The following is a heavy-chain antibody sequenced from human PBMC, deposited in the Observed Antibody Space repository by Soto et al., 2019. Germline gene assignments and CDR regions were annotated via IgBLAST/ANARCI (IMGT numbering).Heavy chain of an antibody. CDR3: ASTPSYYYDSSGPGSMDV. CDR1: GGTFSSYA. D-gene: IGHD3-22*01. Sequence: SVKVSCKASGGTFSSYAISWVRQAPGQGLEWMGGIIPIFGTANYAQKFQGRVTITADESTSTAYMELSSLRSEDTAVYYCASTPSYYYDSSGPGSMDVWGQGSTVTGSS. J-gene: IGHJ6*02. V-gene: IGHV1-69*13. CDR2: IIPIFGTA.